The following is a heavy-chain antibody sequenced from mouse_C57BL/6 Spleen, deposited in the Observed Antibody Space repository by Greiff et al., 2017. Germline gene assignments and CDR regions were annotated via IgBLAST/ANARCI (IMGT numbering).Heavy chain of an antibody. J-gene: IGHJ2*01. CDR1: GYTFTSYW. V-gene: IGHV1-53*01. CDR3: ARHYGSSRYFDY. Sequence: VHLVESGTELVKPGASVKLSCKASGYTFTSYWMHWVKQRPGQGLEWIGNINPSNGGTNYNEKFKSKATLTVDKSSSTAYMQLSSLTSEDSAVYYCARHYGSSRYFDYWGQGTTLTVSS. CDR2: INPSNGGT. D-gene: IGHD1-1*01.